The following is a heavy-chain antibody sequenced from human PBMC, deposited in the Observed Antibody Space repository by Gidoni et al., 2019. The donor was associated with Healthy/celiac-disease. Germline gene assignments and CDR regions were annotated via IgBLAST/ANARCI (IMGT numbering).Heavy chain of an antibody. CDR1: GGPISSYS. CDR3: ARSRVVPAANNWFDP. CDR2: LYYSGST. V-gene: IGHV4-59*01. J-gene: IGHJ5*02. Sequence: QVQLQESGPGLVKPSETLSLTCTVSGGPISSYSWRWIRQTPGKGLEWIGYLYYSGSTNYNPSLKSRVTISVDTSKNQFSLKLSSVTAADTAVYYCARSRVVPAANNWFDPWGQGTLVTVSS. D-gene: IGHD2-2*01.